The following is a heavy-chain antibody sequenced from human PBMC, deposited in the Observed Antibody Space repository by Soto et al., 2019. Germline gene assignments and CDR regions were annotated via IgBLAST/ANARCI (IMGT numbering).Heavy chain of an antibody. D-gene: IGHD3-10*01. J-gene: IGHJ6*02. CDR3: ARERRVTMVISGMDV. CDR1: GYTFTSYY. V-gene: IGHV1-46*01. Sequence: ASVKVSCKASGYTFTSYYMHWVRQAPGQGLEWMGIINPSGGSTSYAQKFQGRVTMTRDTSTSTVYMELNSLRSEDTAVYYCARERRVTMVISGMDVWGQGTTVTVSS. CDR2: INPSGGST.